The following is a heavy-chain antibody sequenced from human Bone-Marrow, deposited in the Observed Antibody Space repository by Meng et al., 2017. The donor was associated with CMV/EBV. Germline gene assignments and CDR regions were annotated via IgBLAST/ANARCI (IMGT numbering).Heavy chain of an antibody. CDR1: GGSISSSSYY. D-gene: IGHD3-22*01. Sequence: SETLSLTCTVSGGSISSSSYYWGWIRQPPGKGLEWIGSIYYSGSTYYNPSLKSRVTISVDTSKNQFSLKLSSVTAADTAVYYCARDGGLFSRYYYDSRPAGYFQHWGQSTLVTVSS. CDR3: ARDGGLFSRYYYDSRPAGYFQH. CDR2: IYYSGST. J-gene: IGHJ1*01. V-gene: IGHV4-39*07.